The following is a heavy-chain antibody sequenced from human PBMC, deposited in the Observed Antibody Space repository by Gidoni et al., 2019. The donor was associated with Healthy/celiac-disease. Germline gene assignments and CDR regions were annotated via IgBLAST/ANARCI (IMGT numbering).Heavy chain of an antibody. D-gene: IGHD3-22*01. CDR2: IYTSGST. Sequence: QVQLQESGPGLVKPSQTLSLTCTVSGGSISSGSYYWSWIRRPAGKGLEWIVRIYTSGSTNYNPSLKSRVTISVDTSKTQFSLKLSSVTAADTAVYYCARDVSYYDSSGYDYWGQGTLVTVSS. CDR1: GGSISSGSYY. V-gene: IGHV4-61*02. J-gene: IGHJ4*02. CDR3: ARDVSYYDSSGYDY.